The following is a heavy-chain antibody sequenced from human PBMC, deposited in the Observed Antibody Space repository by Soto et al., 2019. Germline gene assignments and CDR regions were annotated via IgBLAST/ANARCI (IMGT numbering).Heavy chain of an antibody. J-gene: IGHJ4*02. Sequence: SETLSLTCTVSGDSIGGVGYWSWIRQSPGRGLEWIGCISSSGSTYYNPALNNRISLSLDTSQNQFSLKLLSVTAEDTAVYYCAKEGEYSSSREGFDYWGQGTLVTVSS. D-gene: IGHD6-13*01. CDR2: ISSSGST. CDR1: GDSIGGVGY. V-gene: IGHV4-31*03. CDR3: AKEGEYSSSREGFDY.